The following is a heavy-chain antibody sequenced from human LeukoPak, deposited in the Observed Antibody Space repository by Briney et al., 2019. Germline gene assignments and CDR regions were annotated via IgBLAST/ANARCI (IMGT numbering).Heavy chain of an antibody. V-gene: IGHV3-66*01. CDR3: GRVGRGATYGYVDY. CDR1: GFTVSSNY. Sequence: PGGSLRLSCAASGFTVSSNYMSWVRQTPGKGLAWVSVLYSGGNTYYADSVKGRFTISRDNSKNMLFLQMNSLRAEDTGVYYCGRVGRGATYGYVDYWAREPWSPSPQ. CDR2: LYSGGNT. J-gene: IGHJ4*02. D-gene: IGHD5-18*01.